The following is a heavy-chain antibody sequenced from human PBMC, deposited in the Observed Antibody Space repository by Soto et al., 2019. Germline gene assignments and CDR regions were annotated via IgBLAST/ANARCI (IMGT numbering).Heavy chain of an antibody. V-gene: IGHV4-59*12. Sequence: QVQLQESGPGLVKSSETLSLTCTVSGGSISSYYWSWIRQPPGKGLEWIGYIYYSGSTNYNPSLKSRVTISVDTSKNQVSLKLSSVTAADTAVYYCARRTSGYDASYFDYWGQGTLVTVSS. J-gene: IGHJ4*02. CDR1: GGSISSYY. CDR2: IYYSGST. CDR3: ARRTSGYDASYFDY. D-gene: IGHD5-12*01.